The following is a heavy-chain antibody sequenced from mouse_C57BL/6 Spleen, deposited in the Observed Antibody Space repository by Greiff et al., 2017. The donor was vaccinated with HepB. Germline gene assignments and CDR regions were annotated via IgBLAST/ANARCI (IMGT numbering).Heavy chain of an antibody. J-gene: IGHJ4*01. CDR1: GYSITSGYY. CDR2: ISYDGSN. CDR3: ATVVARDAMDY. V-gene: IGHV3-6*01. Sequence: VQLKESGPGLVKPSQSLSLTCSVTGYSITSGYYWNWIRQFPGNKLEWMGYISYDGSNNYNPSLKNRISITRDTSKNQFFLKLNSVTTEDTATYYCATVVARDAMDYWGQGTSVTVSS. D-gene: IGHD1-1*01.